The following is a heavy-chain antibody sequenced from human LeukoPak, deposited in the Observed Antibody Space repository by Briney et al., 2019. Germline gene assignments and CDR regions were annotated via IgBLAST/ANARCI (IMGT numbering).Heavy chain of an antibody. CDR2: INAGNGNT. Sequence: ASVKVSCKASGYTFTSYAMHWVRQAPGQRLEWMGWINAGNGNTKYSQEFQGRVTMTRNTSISTANMELSSLRSEDTAVYYCARGLARTSMVTRGGVRFDYWGQGTLVTVSS. V-gene: IGHV1-3*03. J-gene: IGHJ4*02. CDR1: GYTFTSYA. D-gene: IGHD5-18*01. CDR3: ARGLARTSMVTRGGVRFDY.